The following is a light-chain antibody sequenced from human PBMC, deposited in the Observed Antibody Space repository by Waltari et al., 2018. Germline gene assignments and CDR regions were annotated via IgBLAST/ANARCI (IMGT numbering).Light chain of an antibody. CDR1: QDIRNY. V-gene: IGKV1-9*01. CDR2: SAS. J-gene: IGKJ3*01. Sequence: DVHLTQSPRFLSASVGDTVTITCRASQDIRNYLSWYQQKPGIPPKLLIYSASTLQTGVPSRFSGTGVGTEFTLTISGLQPEDFATYFCQELETFPLVTFGPGTIVDV. CDR3: QELETFPLVT.